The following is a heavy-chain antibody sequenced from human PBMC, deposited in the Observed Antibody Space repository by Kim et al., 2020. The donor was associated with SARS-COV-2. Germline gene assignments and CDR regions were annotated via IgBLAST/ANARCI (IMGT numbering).Heavy chain of an antibody. D-gene: IGHD2-2*01. CDR2: IKQDGTDK. CDR3: ARWTSTSYY. CDR1: GFSLGHYW. V-gene: IGHV3-7*01. J-gene: IGHJ4*02. Sequence: GGSLRLSCAASGFSLGHYWMNWVRQAPGKGLEWVANIKQDGTDKHYVDSVKGRFTISRDNAKNSLYLQMNSLRAEDTAVYYCARWTSTSYYWGQGTLVTV.